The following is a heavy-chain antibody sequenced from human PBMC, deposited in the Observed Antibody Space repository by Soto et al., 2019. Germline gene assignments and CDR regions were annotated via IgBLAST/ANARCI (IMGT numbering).Heavy chain of an antibody. CDR1: GFTFSTYA. D-gene: IGHD3-16*02. CDR2: ISHDGDKE. Sequence: LRLSCEASGFTFSTYAMHWVRQTPGKGLEWLAVISHDGDKEHISDSVKGRFAISRDNSKNTLYLQISSLKDEDTAVYQCVASALSFDFWGQGTPVTVSS. V-gene: IGHV3-30*09. J-gene: IGHJ4*02. CDR3: VASALSFDF.